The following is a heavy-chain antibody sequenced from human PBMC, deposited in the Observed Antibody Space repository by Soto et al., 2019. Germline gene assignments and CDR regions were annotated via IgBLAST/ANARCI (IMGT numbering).Heavy chain of an antibody. CDR2: IDHSGTT. CDR3: TRGRPPRY. V-gene: IGHV4-34*01. CDR1: GESFSGYY. Sequence: TLSLTCAVYGESFSGYYWSWIRQPPGKGLEWIGDIDHSGTTHYNPSLKNRVTILIDTSKKHFSLSLTSVTAADTATYFCTRGRPPRYWGQGTLVTVSS. J-gene: IGHJ4*02.